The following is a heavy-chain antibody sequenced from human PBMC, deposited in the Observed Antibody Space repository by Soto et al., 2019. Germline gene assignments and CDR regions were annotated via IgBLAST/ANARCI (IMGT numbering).Heavy chain of an antibody. CDR3: ARVDYDILTGYSPFDY. V-gene: IGHV3-30-3*01. J-gene: IGHJ4*02. CDR1: GFTFSSYA. D-gene: IGHD3-9*01. Sequence: GGSLRLSCAASGFTFSSYAMHWVRQAPGKGLEWVAVISYDGSNKYYADSVKGRFTISRDNSKNTLYLQMNSLRAEDTAVYYCARVDYDILTGYSPFDYWGQGTLVTVSS. CDR2: ISYDGSNK.